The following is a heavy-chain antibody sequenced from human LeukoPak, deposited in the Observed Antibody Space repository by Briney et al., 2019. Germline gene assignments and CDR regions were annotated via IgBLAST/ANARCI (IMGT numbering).Heavy chain of an antibody. J-gene: IGHJ4*02. CDR3: AKDPPPRVVYSYGPGPYYFDY. CDR2: ISYDGSNK. V-gene: IGHV3-30*18. CDR1: GFTFSSYG. Sequence: PGGSLRLSCAASGFTFSSYGMHWVRQAPGKGLEWVAVISYDGSNKYYADSVKGRFTISRDNSKNTLYLQMNSLRAEDTAVYYCAKDPPPRVVYSYGPGPYYFDYWGQGTLVTVSS. D-gene: IGHD5-18*01.